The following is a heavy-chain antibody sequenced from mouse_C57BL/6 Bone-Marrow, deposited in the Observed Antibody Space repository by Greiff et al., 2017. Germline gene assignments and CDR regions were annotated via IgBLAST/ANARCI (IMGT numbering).Heavy chain of an antibody. Sequence: VQLQQSGAELVRPGASVKMSCKTSGYTFTSYGINWVKQRPGQGLEWIGYIYLGNGYTEYNEKFKGKATLTSDKSSSTAYMQLSSLTSEDSAIYFWARGDDDYDALRDYWGQGTSVTVSS. J-gene: IGHJ4*01. CDR3: ARGDDDYDALRDY. CDR2: IYLGNGYT. D-gene: IGHD2-4*01. CDR1: GYTFTSYG. V-gene: IGHV1-58*01.